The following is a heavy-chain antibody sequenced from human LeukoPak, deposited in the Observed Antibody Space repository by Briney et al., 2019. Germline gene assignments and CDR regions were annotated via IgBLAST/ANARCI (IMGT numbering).Heavy chain of an antibody. CDR1: GFTFSSYE. V-gene: IGHV3-48*03. D-gene: IGHD3-22*01. CDR2: ISSSGSTI. Sequence: PGGSLRLSCAASGFTFSSYEMNWVRQAPGKGLEWVSYISSSGSTIYYADSVKGRFTISRDNAKNSLYLQMNSLRAEDTAVYYCASNFDYDSSGYYKDWGQGTLVTVSS. J-gene: IGHJ4*02. CDR3: ASNFDYDSSGYYKD.